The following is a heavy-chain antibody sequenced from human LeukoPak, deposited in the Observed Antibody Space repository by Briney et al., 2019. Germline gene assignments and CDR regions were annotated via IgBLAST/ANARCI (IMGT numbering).Heavy chain of an antibody. CDR3: ARSLRPFFGWFDP. Sequence: PSQTLSLTRTVSGGSISSGDYYWSWIRQPPGKGLEWIGYIYYSGSTYYNPSLKSRVTISVDTSKNQFSLKLSSVTAADTAVYYCARSLRPFFGWFDPWGQGTLVTVSS. D-gene: IGHD3-3*01. CDR2: IYYSGST. V-gene: IGHV4-30-4*01. J-gene: IGHJ5*02. CDR1: GGSISSGDYY.